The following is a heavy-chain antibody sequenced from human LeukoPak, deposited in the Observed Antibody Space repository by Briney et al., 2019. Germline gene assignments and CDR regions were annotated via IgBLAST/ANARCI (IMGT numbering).Heavy chain of an antibody. J-gene: IGHJ6*03. V-gene: IGHV3-53*01. D-gene: IGHD2-15*01. Sequence: PGGSLRLSCAASGFTVSSNYMSWVRQAPGKGLEWVSVIYSGGSIYYADSVKGRFTISRDNSKNTLYLQMNSLRAEDTAVYYCARVRMDLYMDVWGKGTTVTVSS. CDR1: GFTVSSNY. CDR2: IYSGGSI. CDR3: ARVRMDLYMDV.